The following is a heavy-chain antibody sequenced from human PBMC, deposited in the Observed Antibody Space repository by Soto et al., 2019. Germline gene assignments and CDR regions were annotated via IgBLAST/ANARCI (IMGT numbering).Heavy chain of an antibody. CDR2: INPSGGST. CDR1: GYTFTSSY. CDR3: ARVSGRVLAAVGY. V-gene: IGHV1-46*01. J-gene: IGHJ4*02. Sequence: RASEKVSCKASGYTFTSSYMHCVRQAPGQVLGWMGIINPSGGSTSYAQKFQGRVTMTRDTSTSTVYMELSSLRSEDTAVYYCARVSGRVLAAVGYWGQGTLVTVS. D-gene: IGHD2-2*01.